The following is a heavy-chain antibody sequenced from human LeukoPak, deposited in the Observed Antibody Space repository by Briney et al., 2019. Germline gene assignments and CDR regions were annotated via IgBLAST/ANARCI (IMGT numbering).Heavy chain of an antibody. J-gene: IGHJ3*01. CDR2: IRYDGSDK. CDR3: AKRADYYDSSRALYDAFDL. D-gene: IGHD3-16*01. CDR1: GFTFRTYG. V-gene: IGHV3-30*02. Sequence: GGSLRLSCAASGFTFRTYGMHWVRQAPGKGLEWVTFIRYDGSDKYYADSVKGRFTISRDYSKNTLFLQMNSLRVEDTAVYYCAKRADYYDSSRALYDAFDLWGQGTMVTVSS.